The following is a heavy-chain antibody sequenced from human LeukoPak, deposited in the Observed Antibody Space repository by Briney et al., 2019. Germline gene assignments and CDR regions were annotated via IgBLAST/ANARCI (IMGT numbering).Heavy chain of an antibody. Sequence: ASVKVSCKASGYSFTGYYIHWVRQAPGQGLEWMGRIDPNSGGTNYAQKFQGRVTMTRDTSISTAYMALSRLRSDDTAVYYRARDGGSGSQGYWGQGTLVTVSS. J-gene: IGHJ4*02. CDR3: ARDGGSGSQGY. CDR2: IDPNSGGT. D-gene: IGHD3-10*01. CDR1: GYSFTGYY. V-gene: IGHV1-2*02.